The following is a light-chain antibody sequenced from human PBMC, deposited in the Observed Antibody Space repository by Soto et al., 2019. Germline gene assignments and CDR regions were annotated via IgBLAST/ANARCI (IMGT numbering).Light chain of an antibody. Sequence: DIQMTQSPSFVSASVGDRVTITCRASQGISSWLAWYQHKPGRAPKLLIHAASSLESGDPSRFSVCGYGKDFTPNNSSLQYEEFATCYCQQTTGFPITFGGGTKVEIK. CDR2: AAS. CDR1: QGISSW. V-gene: IGKV1-12*01. J-gene: IGKJ4*02. CDR3: QQTTGFPIT.